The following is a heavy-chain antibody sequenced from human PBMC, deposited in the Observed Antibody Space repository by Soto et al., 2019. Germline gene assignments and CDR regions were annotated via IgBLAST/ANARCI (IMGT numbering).Heavy chain of an antibody. V-gene: IGHV1-2*02. CDR2: ISPKSGGT. Sequence: ASVKVSSKAPGYTFPHHFMYSVRQAPGQGFEWMGRISPKSGGTNYAQKFQGRVSMTWDTSLKTAYMELSSLISEDTAVYYCARPPGYISDWHYFDLWGQGTLVTVSS. J-gene: IGHJ4*02. D-gene: IGHD2-21*02. CDR3: ARPPGYISDWHYFDL. CDR1: GYTFPHHF.